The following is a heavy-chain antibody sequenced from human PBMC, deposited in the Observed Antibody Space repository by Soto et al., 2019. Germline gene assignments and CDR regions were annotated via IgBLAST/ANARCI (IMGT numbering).Heavy chain of an antibody. J-gene: IGHJ4*02. V-gene: IGHV3-30*18. CDR3: AKGGGYCSIGSCRTDY. CDR2: IAYDGADT. D-gene: IGHD2-15*01. Sequence: QVQLVESGGGVVQPGRSLRLSCAASGFIFRSYGMHWVRQAPGKGLEWLAAIAYDGADTYYLDSVKGRFTISRDNSRDTLHLQMNSRRVEDTAVYYCAKGGGYCSIGSCRTDYWGQGTLVTVSS. CDR1: GFIFRSYG.